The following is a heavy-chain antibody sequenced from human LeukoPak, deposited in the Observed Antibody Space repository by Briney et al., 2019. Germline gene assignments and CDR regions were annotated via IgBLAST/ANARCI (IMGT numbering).Heavy chain of an antibody. Sequence: PGGSLRLSCAASGFTFSNYAMSWVRQAPGKGLEWVSGIGGSGGSTHYADSVKGRFTISRDNSKNTLYLQMNSLKAEDTAVYYCAKETASGYGAFDIWGQGTMVTVSS. D-gene: IGHD3-22*01. J-gene: IGHJ3*02. CDR3: AKETASGYGAFDI. CDR1: GFTFSNYA. CDR2: IGGSGGST. V-gene: IGHV3-23*01.